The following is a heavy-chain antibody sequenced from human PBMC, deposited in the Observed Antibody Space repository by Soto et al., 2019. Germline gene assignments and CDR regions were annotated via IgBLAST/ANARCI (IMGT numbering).Heavy chain of an antibody. V-gene: IGHV3-23*01. CDR2: ISGSGGST. CDR3: VRGDVYNWFDP. D-gene: IGHD3-10*01. J-gene: IGHJ5*02. CDR1: GFTFSSYA. Sequence: EVQLLESGGGLVQPGGSLRLSCAASGFTFSSYAMSWVRQAPGKGLEWVSAISGSGGSTYYADSVKGRFTISSDNSKNTLYLQMNSLRAEDTAVYYCVRGDVYNWFDPWGQGTLVTVSS.